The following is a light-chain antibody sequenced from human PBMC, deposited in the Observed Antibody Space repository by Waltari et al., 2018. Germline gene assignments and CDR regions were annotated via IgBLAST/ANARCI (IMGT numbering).Light chain of an antibody. Sequence: IVLTQSPATLSLSSGARATLSCRASQSVSSSYLAWYQQKPCLSPRLLIYDASSRATGIPDRFSGSGSGTDFTLTISRLEPEDFAVYYCQQYGSSPLTFGGGTKVEIK. CDR1: QSVSSSY. CDR2: DAS. J-gene: IGKJ4*01. CDR3: QQYGSSPLT. V-gene: IGKV3D-20*01.